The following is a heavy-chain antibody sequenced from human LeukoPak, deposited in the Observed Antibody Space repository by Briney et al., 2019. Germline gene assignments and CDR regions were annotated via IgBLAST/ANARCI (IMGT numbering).Heavy chain of an antibody. D-gene: IGHD4-17*01. J-gene: IGHJ4*02. CDR3: ARNPSSDYGDYGYFDY. V-gene: IGHV4-30-4*01. CDR2: IYYSGST. Sequence: SETLSLTCTVSGGSISSGDYYWSWIRQPPGKGLEWIGYIYYSGSTYYNPSLKSRVTISVDTSKNQFSLKLSSVTAADTAVYYCARNPSSDYGDYGYFDYWGQGTLVTVSS. CDR1: GGSISSGDYY.